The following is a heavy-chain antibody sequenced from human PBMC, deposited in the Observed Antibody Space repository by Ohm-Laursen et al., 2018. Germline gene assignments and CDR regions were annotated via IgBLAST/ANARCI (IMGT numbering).Heavy chain of an antibody. CDR1: GSTFSSYA. V-gene: IGHV3-66*02. Sequence: SLRLSCSASGSTFSSYAMSWVRQAPGKGLEWVSFIYSGGSTYYADSVKGRFTISRDNSKNTLYLQMGSLRAEDMAVYYCARVPYSSSEFFDYWGQGTLVTVSS. CDR2: IYSGGST. CDR3: ARVPYSSSEFFDY. D-gene: IGHD6-6*01. J-gene: IGHJ4*02.